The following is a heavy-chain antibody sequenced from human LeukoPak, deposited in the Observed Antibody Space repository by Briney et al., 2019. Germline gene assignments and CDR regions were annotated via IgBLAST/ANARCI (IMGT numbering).Heavy chain of an antibody. V-gene: IGHV4-4*07. CDR2: IYFGGST. J-gene: IGHJ4*02. CDR1: GDSISSFY. D-gene: IGHD1-7*01. CDR3: ARVYNWNSSGLGAPRD. Sequence: SETLFLTCNVSGDSISSFYWNWIRQSAGKGLEWIGRIYFGGSTYSSPSLKSRVTMSLDTSKNQFSLKLTSVTAADTAVYYCARVYNWNSSGLGAPRDWGRGTLVTVSS.